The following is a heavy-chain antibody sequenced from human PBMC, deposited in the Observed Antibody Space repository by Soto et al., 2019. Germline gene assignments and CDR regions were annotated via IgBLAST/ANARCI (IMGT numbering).Heavy chain of an antibody. CDR1: GLTFSSCW. CDR3: ARGPERFAFDY. J-gene: IGHJ4*02. V-gene: IGHV3-7*03. D-gene: IGHD1-1*01. Sequence: GGSLRLSCAASGLTFSSCWMSWVRQAPGKGPEWVANINPDGSATYYVDSVQGRFTIARDNAKNSLYLQMSSLRAEDSAVYYCARGPERFAFDYWGQGTMVTVSS. CDR2: INPDGSAT.